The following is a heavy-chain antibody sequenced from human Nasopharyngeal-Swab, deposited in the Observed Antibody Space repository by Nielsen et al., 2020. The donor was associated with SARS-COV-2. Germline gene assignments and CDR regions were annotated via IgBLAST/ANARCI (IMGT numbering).Heavy chain of an antibody. Sequence: SVKVSCKVSGGPFSTNAISWVRQAPGQGVEGRGGILPIVGRPNYSQKFQGRVTITADESTTTAYMELSNLTSQDTAVYYCARDLEGAEAYDYWGQGTLITVSS. V-gene: IGHV1-69*13. CDR2: ILPIVGRP. CDR3: ARDLEGAEAYDY. J-gene: IGHJ4*02. D-gene: IGHD3-3*01. CDR1: GGPFSTNA.